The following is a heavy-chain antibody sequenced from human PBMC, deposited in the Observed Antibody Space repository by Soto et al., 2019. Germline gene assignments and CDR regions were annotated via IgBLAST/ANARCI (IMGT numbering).Heavy chain of an antibody. V-gene: IGHV1-18*04. D-gene: IGHD2-2*03. Sequence: GASVKVSCKASGYTFTSYGISWVRQAPGQGLEWMGWISAYNGNTNYAQKLQGRVTMTTDTSTSTAYVELRSLRSDDTAVYYCARVGIVVVPANYGMDVWGQGTTVTVSS. J-gene: IGHJ6*02. CDR1: GYTFTSYG. CDR2: ISAYNGNT. CDR3: ARVGIVVVPANYGMDV.